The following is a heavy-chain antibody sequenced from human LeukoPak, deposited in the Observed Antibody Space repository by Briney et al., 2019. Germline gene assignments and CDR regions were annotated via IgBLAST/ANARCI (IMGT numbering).Heavy chain of an antibody. CDR2: IYPGDSDT. V-gene: IGHV5-51*01. J-gene: IGHJ6*02. Sequence: GESLKISCQGSGYSFTSYWIGWVRQMPGKGLEWMGIIYPGDSDTRYSPSFQGQVTISADKSISTAYLQWSSLKASDTAMYYCARHVTVTTLGLEDYYYGMDVWGQGTTVTVSS. CDR1: GYSFTSYW. D-gene: IGHD4-11*01. CDR3: ARHVTVTTLGLEDYYYGMDV.